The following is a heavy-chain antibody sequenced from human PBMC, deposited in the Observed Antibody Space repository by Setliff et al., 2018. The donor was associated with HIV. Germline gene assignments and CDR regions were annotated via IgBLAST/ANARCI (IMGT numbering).Heavy chain of an antibody. CDR3: ARGESTTWDLAEYFQH. CDR2: VYYTGTS. CDR1: GVSVGGGGYY. D-gene: IGHD2-2*01. V-gene: IGHV4-31*03. J-gene: IGHJ1*01. Sequence: TLSLTCTVSGVSVGGGGYYWSWIRQHPGKGLEWIGYVYYTGTSYFNPSLKSRITISVDTSKNHFSLKLGFVTAADTAVYYCARGESTTWDLAEYFQHWGHGTLVTVSS.